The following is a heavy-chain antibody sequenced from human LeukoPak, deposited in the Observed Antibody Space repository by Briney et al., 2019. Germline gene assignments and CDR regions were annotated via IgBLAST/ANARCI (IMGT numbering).Heavy chain of an antibody. CDR2: ISWNSGSI. Sequence: PPGRSLRLSCAASGFTFDDYAMHWVRQAPGRGLEWVSGISWNSGSIVYADSVKGRFTISRDNAKNTLYLQMNSLRAEDTAVYYCAKISDYGDYVAYSSQGTLVTVSS. D-gene: IGHD4-17*01. V-gene: IGHV3-9*01. CDR3: AKISDYGDYVAY. J-gene: IGHJ4*02. CDR1: GFTFDDYA.